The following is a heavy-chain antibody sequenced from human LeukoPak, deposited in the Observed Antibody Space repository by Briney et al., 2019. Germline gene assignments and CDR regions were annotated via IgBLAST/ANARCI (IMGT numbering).Heavy chain of an antibody. CDR3: ARDPSAGAAAAPLDY. Sequence: SVKVSCKASGGTFSSYAISWVRQAPGQGLEWMGGIIPVFGTANYAQKFQGRVTITADESTSTAYMELSSLRSEDTAVYYCARDPSAGAAAAPLDYWGQGTLVTVSS. CDR2: IIPVFGTA. J-gene: IGHJ4*02. CDR1: GGTFSSYA. V-gene: IGHV1-69*13. D-gene: IGHD6-13*01.